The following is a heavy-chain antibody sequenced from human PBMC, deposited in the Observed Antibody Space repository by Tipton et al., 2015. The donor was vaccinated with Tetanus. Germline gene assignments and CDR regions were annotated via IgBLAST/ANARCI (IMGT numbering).Heavy chain of an antibody. D-gene: IGHD5-18*01. CDR1: GGSFSGYY. CDR3: ARQKRGYSYGAFDY. CDR2: INHWGST. J-gene: IGHJ4*02. Sequence: TLSLTCAVYGGSFSGYYWSWIRQPPGKGLEWIGEINHWGSTNYSPSLKSRVTISVDTSQNQFSLKLSSVTAADTAVYYCARQKRGYSYGAFDYWGQGTLVTVSS. V-gene: IGHV4-34*01.